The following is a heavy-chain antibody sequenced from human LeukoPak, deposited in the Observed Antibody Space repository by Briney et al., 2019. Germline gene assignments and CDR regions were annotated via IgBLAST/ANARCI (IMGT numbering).Heavy chain of an antibody. CDR2: ISNKSGYT. V-gene: IGHV3-11*06. CDR1: GFTFSDYY. CDR3: SCFYHESAYDMDV. Sequence: KPGGSLRLSCAASGFTFSDYYMSWLRQAQGKGLEWGSYISNKSGYTNYADSVKGRFTISRDNAKNSLYLQMNSLRAEDTAVYYCSCFYHESAYDMDVWGQGTTVTVSS. J-gene: IGHJ6*02. D-gene: IGHD2/OR15-2a*01.